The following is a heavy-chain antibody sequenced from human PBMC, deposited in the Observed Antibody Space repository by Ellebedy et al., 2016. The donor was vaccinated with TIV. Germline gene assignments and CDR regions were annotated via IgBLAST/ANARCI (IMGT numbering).Heavy chain of an antibody. D-gene: IGHD1-1*01. CDR1: GGSFSDYF. CDR2: INHSGSS. CDR3: ARHPSGTALDHVDV. Sequence: SETLSLXXAVYGGSFSDYFWTWVRQSPGKGPEWRGVINHSGSSNYNLSLKSRVTISVDTSKNQFSLRLTSLTAADTAVYYCARHPSGTALDHVDVWGKGTTVTVSS. V-gene: IGHV4-34*01. J-gene: IGHJ6*04.